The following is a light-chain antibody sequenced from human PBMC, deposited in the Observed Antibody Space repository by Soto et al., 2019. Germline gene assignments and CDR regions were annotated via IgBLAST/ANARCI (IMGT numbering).Light chain of an antibody. J-gene: IGKJ1*01. Sequence: EIVLTQSPGTLSLSPGERVTLSCRASQSISNDHLAWYQQKPGQAPRLLIHGTSNRATGIPDRFSGSGSGTDFTLTFSRLEPEDFAVYYCEYYGSSPWTFGQGIKVDIK. CDR3: EYYGSSPWT. CDR2: GTS. V-gene: IGKV3-20*01. CDR1: QSISNDH.